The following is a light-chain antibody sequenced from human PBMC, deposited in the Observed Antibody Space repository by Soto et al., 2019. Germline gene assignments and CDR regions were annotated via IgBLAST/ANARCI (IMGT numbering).Light chain of an antibody. Sequence: QSALTQPASVSGSPGQSITISCTGTSSDVGSYNFVSWYQQHPGKAPKLMIYEGSTRPSGVSNRFSGSKSGNTASLTISGLQAEEEADYYCCAYAGSTTFGVFGGGTKITVL. V-gene: IGLV2-23*03. J-gene: IGLJ2*01. CDR1: SSDVGSYNF. CDR2: EGS. CDR3: CAYAGSTTFGV.